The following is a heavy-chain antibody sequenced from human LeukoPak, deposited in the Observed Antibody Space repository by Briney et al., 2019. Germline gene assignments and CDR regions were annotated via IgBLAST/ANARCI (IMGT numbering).Heavy chain of an antibody. CDR1: GYIFTNYG. V-gene: IGHV1-18*01. Sequence: ASVKVSCKTSGYIFTNYGVSWVRQAPGQGLEWMGWISAYNGNTNYAQKLQGRVTMTTDTSTSTAYMELRSLRSDDTAVYYCAREWKDSSGYPMERFDPWGQGTLVTVSS. CDR3: AREWKDSSGYPMERFDP. CDR2: ISAYNGNT. J-gene: IGHJ5*02. D-gene: IGHD3-22*01.